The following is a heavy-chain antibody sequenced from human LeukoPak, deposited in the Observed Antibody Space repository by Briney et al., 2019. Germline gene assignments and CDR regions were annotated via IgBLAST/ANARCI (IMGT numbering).Heavy chain of an antibody. CDR2: IYPDDSDT. CDR3: ARLEGAYCGGECFSGIGY. J-gene: IGHJ4*02. Sequence: GESLKISCKGSGYRFTSYWIAWVRQMPGKGLEWMGIIYPDDSDTRYSPSFQGQVTTSADKSISTAYLQWSSLKASDTAMYYCARLEGAYCGGECFSGIGYWGQGTLVTVSS. CDR1: GYRFTSYW. D-gene: IGHD2-21*01. V-gene: IGHV5-51*01.